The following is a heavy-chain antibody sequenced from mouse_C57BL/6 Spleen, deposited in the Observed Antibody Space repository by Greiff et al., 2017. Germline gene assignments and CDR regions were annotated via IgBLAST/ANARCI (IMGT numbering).Heavy chain of an antibody. D-gene: IGHD4-1*01. V-gene: IGHV1-76*01. CDR1: GYTFTDYY. CDR3: ARGTGDFDV. CDR2: IYPGSGNT. J-gene: IGHJ1*03. Sequence: VQLQQSGAELVRPGASVKLSCKASGYTFTDYYINWVKQRPGQGLEWIARIYPGSGNTYYNEKFKGKATLTAEKSSSTAYMQLSSLTSEDSAVYFCARGTGDFDVWGTGTTVTVSS.